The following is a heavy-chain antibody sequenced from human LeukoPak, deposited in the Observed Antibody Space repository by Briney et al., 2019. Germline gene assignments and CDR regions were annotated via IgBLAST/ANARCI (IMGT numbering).Heavy chain of an antibody. CDR3: TTDPRY. Sequence: GGSLRLSCSSSGFTFRDKWMSWVRQSPGKGLEWLGRIKSKRDGGATEYVESVIGRFIISRDDSKETLYLHMNSLKTDDTAMYFCTTDPRYWGQGTLVTVSP. CDR2: IKSKRDGGAT. CDR1: GFTFRDKW. J-gene: IGHJ4*02. V-gene: IGHV3-15*01.